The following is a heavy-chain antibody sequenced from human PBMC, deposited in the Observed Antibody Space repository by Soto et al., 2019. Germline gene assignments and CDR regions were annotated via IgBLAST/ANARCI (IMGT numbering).Heavy chain of an antibody. J-gene: IGHJ3*02. CDR2: INPGNRNT. Sequence: QVQLVQSGAEVKKPGASVKVSCKASGYTFTNYPMHWVRQAPGQRLEWMGWINPGNRNTKYSQKFQGRVTITRDTSASTAYMELSSLRSEDTAVYYCARDVGACDIWGQGTMVTVSS. CDR3: ARDVGACDI. V-gene: IGHV1-3*01. CDR1: GYTFTNYP. D-gene: IGHD3-10*01.